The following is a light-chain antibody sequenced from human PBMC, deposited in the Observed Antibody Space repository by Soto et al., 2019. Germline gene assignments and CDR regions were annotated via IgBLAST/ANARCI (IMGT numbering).Light chain of an antibody. CDR1: ISNIGSNY. CDR3: ATWDERLSGWV. J-gene: IGLJ3*02. V-gene: IGLV1-47*01. CDR2: RNN. Sequence: QSALTQSPSASGTPGQRVTISCSGSISNIGSNYVYWYQQFPGTAPKLLIYRNNQRPSGVPDRISGSKSGTSASLAIIGLRSEDEADYYCATWDERLSGWVFGGGTKLTVL.